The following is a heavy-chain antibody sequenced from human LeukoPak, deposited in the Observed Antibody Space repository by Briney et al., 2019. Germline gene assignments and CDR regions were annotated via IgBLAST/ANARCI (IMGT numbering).Heavy chain of an antibody. J-gene: IGHJ4*02. CDR2: INPNSGGT. V-gene: IGHV1-2*02. D-gene: IGHD6-19*01. CDR3: TRFRHVAVAGTPHFDY. CDR1: GYTFTDYH. Sequence: ASVKVSCKASGYTFTDYHIHWVRQAPGQGREGMGWINPNSGGTNYAEKFHGRLTTTRDTSISTAFMELSGLRSDDTAVYYCTRFRHVAVAGTPHFDYWGQEALVTASS.